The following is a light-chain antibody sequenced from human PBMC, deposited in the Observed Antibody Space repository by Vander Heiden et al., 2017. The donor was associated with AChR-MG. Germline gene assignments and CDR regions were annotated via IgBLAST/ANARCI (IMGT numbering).Light chain of an antibody. J-gene: IGLJ2*01. V-gene: IGLV2-18*01. Sequence: QSALIQPPSVSGSPGQSVTISCTGTSSDVGSYNRVSWYQQPPGTAPKLMIYEVSNRPSGVPDRFSGSKSGNTASLTISGLQAEDEADYYCSLYTSSSTVVFGGGTKLTVL. CDR2: EVS. CDR3: SLYTSSSTVV. CDR1: SSDVGSYNR.